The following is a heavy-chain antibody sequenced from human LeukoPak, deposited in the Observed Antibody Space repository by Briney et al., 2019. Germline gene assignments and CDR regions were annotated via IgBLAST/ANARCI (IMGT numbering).Heavy chain of an antibody. V-gene: IGHV3-11*06. D-gene: IGHD5-12*01. CDR1: GLSFSDNY. J-gene: IGHJ4*02. CDR3: VRDGGVSGYDLLDY. CDR2: ISSSGSYT. Sequence: GGSLRLSCAVSGLSFSDNYMSWIRQAPGKGLEWVSYISSSGSYTNYADSVKGRFTISRDDAKNSLSLQMNSLRAEDTAVYYCVRDGGVSGYDLLDYWGQGTLVTVSS.